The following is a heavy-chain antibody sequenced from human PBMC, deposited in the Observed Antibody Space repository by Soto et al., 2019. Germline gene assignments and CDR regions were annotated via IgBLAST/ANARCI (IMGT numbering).Heavy chain of an antibody. J-gene: IGHJ5*02. CDR2: ILYDGSSK. Sequence: QVQLVESGGGVVQPGTSLRLSCVTSGFTFSSYGMHWVRQAPGKGLEWVSVILYDGSSKYYADSVKGRFTISRDNSKNTLYLQMNSLRDEDTAVYYCARLKLVAGRNRFDPWGQGTLVTVS. V-gene: IGHV3-33*01. D-gene: IGHD6-19*01. CDR3: ARLKLVAGRNRFDP. CDR1: GFTFSSYG.